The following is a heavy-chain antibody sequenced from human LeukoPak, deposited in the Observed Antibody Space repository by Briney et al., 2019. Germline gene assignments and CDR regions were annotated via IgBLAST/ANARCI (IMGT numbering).Heavy chain of an antibody. CDR2: IYYSGST. V-gene: IGHV4-59*01. CDR3: ARNDYDSSGYYFAY. J-gene: IGHJ4*02. Sequence: SETLSLTCTVSGGSISSYYWSWIRQPPRKGLEWIGYIYYSGSTNYNPSLKSRVTISVDTSKNQFSLKLSSVTAADTAVYYCARNDYDSSGYYFAYWGQGTLVTVSS. CDR1: GGSISSYY. D-gene: IGHD3-22*01.